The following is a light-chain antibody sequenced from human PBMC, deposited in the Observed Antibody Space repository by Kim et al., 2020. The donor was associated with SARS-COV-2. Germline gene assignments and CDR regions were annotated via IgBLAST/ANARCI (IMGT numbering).Light chain of an antibody. CDR1: KLGDKY. Sequence: SPGQTASITCSGDKLGDKYACWYQQKPGQSPVLVIYQDSERPSGIPERFSGSNSGNTATLTIGGTQAMDEADYYCQAWDSSTGVVFGGGTQLTVL. J-gene: IGLJ2*01. CDR2: QDS. V-gene: IGLV3-1*01. CDR3: QAWDSSTGVV.